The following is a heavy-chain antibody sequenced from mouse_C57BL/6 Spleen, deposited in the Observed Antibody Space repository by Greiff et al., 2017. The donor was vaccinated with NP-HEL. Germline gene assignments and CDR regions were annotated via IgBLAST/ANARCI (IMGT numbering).Heavy chain of an antibody. CDR3: TQRGYGNYDD. J-gene: IGHJ2*01. CDR1: GFNIKDDY. D-gene: IGHD2-1*01. CDR2: IDPETGDT. V-gene: IGHV14-4*01. Sequence: EVQLQQSGAELVRPGASVKLSCTASGFNIKDDYMHWVKQRPEQGLEWIGWIDPETGDTEYASKFQGKATITADTSSNTAYLHLSSLTSEDTAVYYCTQRGYGNYDDWGKGTTLTVSS.